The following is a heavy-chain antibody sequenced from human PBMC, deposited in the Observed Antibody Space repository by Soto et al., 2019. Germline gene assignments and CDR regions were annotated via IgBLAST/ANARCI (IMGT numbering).Heavy chain of an antibody. CDR1: GGTFSSYA. D-gene: IGHD5-18*01. J-gene: IGHJ4*02. CDR2: IIPIFGTA. Sequence: QVQLVQSGAEVKKPGSSVKVSCKASGGTFSSYAISWVRQAPGQGLEWMGGIIPIFGTANYAQKFQGRVTITADASTSTAYMELSSLRSEDTAVYYCARAYRRSSGYSYGYVGYWGQGTLVTVSS. CDR3: ARAYRRSSGYSYGYVGY. V-gene: IGHV1-69*12.